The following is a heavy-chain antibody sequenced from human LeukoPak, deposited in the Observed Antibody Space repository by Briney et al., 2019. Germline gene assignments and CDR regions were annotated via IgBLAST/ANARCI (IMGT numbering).Heavy chain of an antibody. V-gene: IGHV3-30*18. D-gene: IGHD3-10*01. CDR3: AKAYGSGNLYYYYGMDV. J-gene: IGHJ6*02. Sequence: GGSLRLSCAASGFTFSSYAMSWVRQAPGKGLGWVAVISYDGSNKYYADSVKGRFTISRDNSKNTLYLQMNSLRAEDTAVYYCAKAYGSGNLYYYYGMDVWGQGTTVTVSS. CDR1: GFTFSSYA. CDR2: ISYDGSNK.